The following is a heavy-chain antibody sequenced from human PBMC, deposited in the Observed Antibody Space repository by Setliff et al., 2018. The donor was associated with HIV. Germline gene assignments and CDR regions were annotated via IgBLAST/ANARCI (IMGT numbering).Heavy chain of an antibody. V-gene: IGHV1-3*01. CDR1: GYTFKSYD. CDR3: ARVGNNRLQFFDH. D-gene: IGHD5-12*01. J-gene: IGHJ4*02. Sequence: ASVKVSCKTSGYTFKSYDINWVRQAPGQRPEWMARINAGNGNREYSPKFQGRVTITADTSASTMYLELSSLRSEDTAVYYCARVGNNRLQFFDHWGQGTLVTVSS. CDR2: INAGNGNR.